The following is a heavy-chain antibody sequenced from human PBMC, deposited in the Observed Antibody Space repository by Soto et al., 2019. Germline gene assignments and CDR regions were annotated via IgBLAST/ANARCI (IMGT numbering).Heavy chain of an antibody. V-gene: IGHV3-30*18. D-gene: IGHD6-13*01. J-gene: IGHJ3*02. CDR1: GFSFTTYV. Sequence: PGGSLRLSCAASGFSFTTYVMHWVRQAPGKGLEWVAVISHDGSYKYYGDAVKGRFTISRDTSKNAVYLEMNSLRPEDTAVYYCAKDRGIGAFDIWGQGTMVTVSS. CDR2: ISHDGSYK. CDR3: AKDRGIGAFDI.